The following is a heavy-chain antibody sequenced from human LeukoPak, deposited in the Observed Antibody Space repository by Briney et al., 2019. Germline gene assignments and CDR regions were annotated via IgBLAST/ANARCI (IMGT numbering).Heavy chain of an antibody. V-gene: IGHV3-23*01. CDR3: AKDRRSSGWYNWFDP. CDR2: ISGSGGST. Sequence: GGSPRLSCAASGFTFSSYAMSWVRQAPGKGLEWVSAISGSGGSTYYADSVKGRFTISRDNSKNTLYLQMNSLRAEDTAVYYCAKDRRSSGWYNWFDPWGQGTLVTVSS. D-gene: IGHD6-19*01. J-gene: IGHJ5*02. CDR1: GFTFSSYA.